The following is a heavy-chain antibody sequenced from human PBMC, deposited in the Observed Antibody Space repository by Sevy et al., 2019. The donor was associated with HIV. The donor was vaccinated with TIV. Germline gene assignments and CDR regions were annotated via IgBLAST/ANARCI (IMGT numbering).Heavy chain of an antibody. J-gene: IGHJ6*02. CDR3: ARLHRPAKQQLGISYYYYGMDV. CDR2: ISSSGSTI. D-gene: IGHD6-13*01. CDR1: GFTFSDYY. Sequence: GGSLRLSCAASGFTFSDYYMSWIRQAPGMGLEWVSYISSSGSTIYYADSVKGRFTISRDNAKNSLYLQMNSLRAEDTAVYYCARLHRPAKQQLGISYYYYGMDVWGQWTTVTVSS. V-gene: IGHV3-11*01.